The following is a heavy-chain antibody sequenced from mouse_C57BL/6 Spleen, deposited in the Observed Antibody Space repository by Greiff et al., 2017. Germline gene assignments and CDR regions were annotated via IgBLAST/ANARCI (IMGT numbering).Heavy chain of an antibody. CDR3: ATSNSGGFAY. D-gene: IGHD3-1*01. Sequence: VQLVESGAELAKPGASVKLSCKASGYTFTSYWMHWVKQRPGQGLEWIGYINPSSGYTKYNQKFKDKATLPADKSSSTAYMQLSSLTYEDSAVYYCATSNSGGFAYWGQGTLVTVSA. J-gene: IGHJ3*01. CDR1: GYTFTSYW. V-gene: IGHV1-7*01. CDR2: INPSSGYT.